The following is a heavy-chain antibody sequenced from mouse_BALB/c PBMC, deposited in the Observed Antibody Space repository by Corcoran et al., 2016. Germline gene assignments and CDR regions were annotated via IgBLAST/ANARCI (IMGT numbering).Heavy chain of an antibody. J-gene: IGHJ3*01. CDR3: ARIVGNCVFAY. V-gene: IGHV8-8*01. Sequence: QVTLKESGPGIFQPSQTLSLTCSFSGFSLSTSGMGVGWIRQPSGKGLEWLAHIWWDDDKRYNPGLKSRLTISKDTSSNQVFLKIASVDTAVTATYYCARIVGNCVFAYWGQGTLVTVSA. D-gene: IGHD2-1*01. CDR2: IWWDDDK. CDR1: GFSLSTSGMG.